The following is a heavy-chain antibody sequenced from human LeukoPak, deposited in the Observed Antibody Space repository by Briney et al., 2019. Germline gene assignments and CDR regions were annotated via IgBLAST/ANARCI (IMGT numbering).Heavy chain of an antibody. CDR2: IKQDGSEK. V-gene: IGHV3-7*01. CDR1: GFTFSSYW. J-gene: IGHJ3*02. Sequence: GGSLRLSCAASGFTFSSYWMSWVRQAPGKGLEWVANIKQDGSEKYYVDSVKGRFTISRDNAKNSLYLQMNSLRAEDTAVYYCARLDSASSRGDAFRIWGQGTMVTVSS. D-gene: IGHD1-26*01. CDR3: ARLDSASSRGDAFRI.